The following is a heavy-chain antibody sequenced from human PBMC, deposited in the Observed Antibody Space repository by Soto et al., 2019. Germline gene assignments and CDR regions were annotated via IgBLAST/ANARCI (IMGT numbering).Heavy chain of an antibody. J-gene: IGHJ4*02. CDR2: IKSDGSST. Sequence: EVQLVESGGGLVQPEGSLRLSCAVSGFSLRTYWMHWVRQAPGKGLVWVSRIKSDGSSTSYADSVKGRFTVSRDNAKNTLFLQMNSLRAEDTAVYYCARGGYYESSGYYYPIDYWGQGTLVTVSS. V-gene: IGHV3-74*01. CDR1: GFSLRTYW. D-gene: IGHD3-22*01. CDR3: ARGGYYESSGYYYPIDY.